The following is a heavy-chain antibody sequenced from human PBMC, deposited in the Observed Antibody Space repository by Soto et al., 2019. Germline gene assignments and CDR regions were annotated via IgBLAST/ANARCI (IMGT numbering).Heavy chain of an antibody. CDR3: ARGRTSSPTPGDY. D-gene: IGHD2-2*01. V-gene: IGHV4-31*03. CDR2: IYYSGST. J-gene: IGHJ4*02. Sequence: QVQLQESGPGLVKPSQTLSLTCTVSGGAISSGGYYWSWIRQHPGKSLEWIGYIYYSGSTYYNPSLKSRVTISVDTSKNQFSLKLSSVTAADTAVYYCARGRTSSPTPGDYWGQGTLVTVSS. CDR1: GGAISSGGYY.